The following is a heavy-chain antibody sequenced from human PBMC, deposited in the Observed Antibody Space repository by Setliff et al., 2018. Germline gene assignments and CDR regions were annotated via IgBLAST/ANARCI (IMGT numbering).Heavy chain of an antibody. V-gene: IGHV4-39*07. CDR2: IYYSGST. CDR1: GGSISSSSYY. CDR3: ARDPLTTNRRRAFDI. Sequence: SETLSLTCTVSGGSISSSSYYWGWICQPPGKGLEWIGIIYYSGSTYYNPSLKSRVTISVDTSKNQFSLKLSSVTAADTAVYYCARDPLTTNRRRAFDIWGQGTTVTVSS. D-gene: IGHD4-17*01. J-gene: IGHJ3*02.